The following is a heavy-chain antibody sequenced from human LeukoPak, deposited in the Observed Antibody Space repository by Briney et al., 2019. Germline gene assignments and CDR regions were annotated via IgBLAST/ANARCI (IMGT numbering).Heavy chain of an antibody. Sequence: KPSETLSLTCTVSGGSLSSSSYYWGWIRQPPGKGLEWIGSIYYSGSTYYNPSLKSRVTISVDTSKNQSSLKLSSVTAADTAVYYCARHPIHYYGSGTSNYWGQGTLVTVSS. CDR2: IYYSGST. V-gene: IGHV4-39*01. CDR1: GGSLSSSSYY. J-gene: IGHJ4*02. CDR3: ARHPIHYYGSGTSNY. D-gene: IGHD3-10*01.